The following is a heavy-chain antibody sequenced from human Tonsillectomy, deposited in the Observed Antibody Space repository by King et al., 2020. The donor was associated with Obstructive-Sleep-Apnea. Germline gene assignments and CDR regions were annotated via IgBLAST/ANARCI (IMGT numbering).Heavy chain of an antibody. CDR1: GFTVSSYA. CDR2: ISCNGGCQ. Sequence: VQLVESGGGLVQPGGSLRRSCSASGFTVSSYALTWVRQAPGKGREYCSAISCNGGCQYYADPVKGRFTISRDNSKKTLYLQMSSLRAEDTAVYYCVKTRAKYSSSPQGDYWGQGTLVTVSS. CDR3: VKTRAKYSSSPQGDY. V-gene: IGHV3-64D*06. J-gene: IGHJ4*02. D-gene: IGHD6-6*01.